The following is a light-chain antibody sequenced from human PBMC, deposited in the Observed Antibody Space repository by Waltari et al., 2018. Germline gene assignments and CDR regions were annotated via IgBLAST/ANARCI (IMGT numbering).Light chain of an antibody. CDR2: WGS. V-gene: IGKV4-1*01. CDR3: QQYYSTPLT. CDR1: QSVLYSSNNKNY. Sequence: DIVLIQSADAVAASLGERATINCKSSQSVLYSSNNKNYLAWYQQTPGQPPKLLLYWGSTRESGVPDRFSGSGSGTDFTLTISSLQAEDVAVYYWQQYYSTPLTFGQGTKVEIK. J-gene: IGKJ1*01.